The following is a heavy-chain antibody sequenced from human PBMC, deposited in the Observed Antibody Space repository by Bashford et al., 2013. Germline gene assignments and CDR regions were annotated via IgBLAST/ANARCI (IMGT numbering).Heavy chain of an antibody. Sequence: GSLRLSCVASSITFRTYAMSWVRQAPGKGLEWVSSISGSGDKIYYADSVKGRFTISRDNSKNTLYMQMNSLRVEDTAIFYCATTPRDAFDIWGQGTMVTVSS. CDR2: ISGSGDKI. CDR3: ATTPRDAFDI. CDR1: SITFRTYA. J-gene: IGHJ3*02. V-gene: IGHV3-23*01.